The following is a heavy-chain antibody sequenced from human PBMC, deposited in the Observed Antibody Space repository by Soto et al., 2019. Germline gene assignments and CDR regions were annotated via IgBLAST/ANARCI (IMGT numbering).Heavy chain of an antibody. CDR2: INHDGSET. D-gene: IGHD7-27*01. J-gene: IGHJ3*02. CDR1: GFIFTNYW. V-gene: IGHV3-7*03. CDR3: ARSLLGPMAFDM. Sequence: EVQLVESRGDLVQPGGSLRLSCAASGFIFTNYWMTWVRQAPGKGLEWVANINHDGSETYYLDSVKGRFAISRDNAKNSLFLQMNSLRDEDTAIYYCARSLLGPMAFDMWGHGTLVAVSS.